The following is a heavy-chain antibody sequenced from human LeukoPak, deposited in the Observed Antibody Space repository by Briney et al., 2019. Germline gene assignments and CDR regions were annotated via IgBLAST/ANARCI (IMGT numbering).Heavy chain of an antibody. V-gene: IGHV1-2*02. CDR2: INLNSGAT. Sequence: GASVKVSCKASGYTFSGNFVHWLRQAPGQGLEWMGWINLNSGATNYAQKFQGRVTMTRDTSITTASMELNRLTFDDTAVYHCATGGDCSDGTCNNWFDPWGQGTLVTVCS. D-gene: IGHD2-15*01. J-gene: IGHJ5*02. CDR3: ATGGDCSDGTCNNWFDP. CDR1: GYTFSGNF.